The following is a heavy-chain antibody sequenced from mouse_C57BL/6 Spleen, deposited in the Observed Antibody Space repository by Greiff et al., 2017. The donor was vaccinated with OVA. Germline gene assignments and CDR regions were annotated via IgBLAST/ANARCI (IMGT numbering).Heavy chain of an antibody. CDR3: ARGGYGSSYGFAY. D-gene: IGHD1-1*01. Sequence: EVQLVESEGGLVQPGSSMKLSCTASGFTFSDYYMAWVRQVPEKGLEWVANINNDGSSTYYLDSLKSRFIISRDNAKNILYLQMSSLKSEDTATYYCARGGYGSSYGFAYWGQGTLVTVSA. CDR1: GFTFSDYY. V-gene: IGHV5-16*01. CDR2: INNDGSST. J-gene: IGHJ3*01.